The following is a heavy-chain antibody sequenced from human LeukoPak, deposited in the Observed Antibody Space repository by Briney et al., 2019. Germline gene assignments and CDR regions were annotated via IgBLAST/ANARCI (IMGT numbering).Heavy chain of an antibody. CDR1: GFTFAIYA. Sequence: GGSLRPSCATSGFTFAIYAMSWVRQAPGKGLEWVSGISWNSGSIGYADSVKGRFTISRDNAKNSLYLQMNSLRAEDTALYYCAKGGRQYDSSGSDYWGQGTLVTVSS. CDR2: ISWNSGSI. V-gene: IGHV3-9*01. D-gene: IGHD3-22*01. CDR3: AKGGRQYDSSGSDY. J-gene: IGHJ4*02.